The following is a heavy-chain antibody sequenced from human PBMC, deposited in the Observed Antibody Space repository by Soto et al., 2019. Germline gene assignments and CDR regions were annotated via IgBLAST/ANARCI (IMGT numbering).Heavy chain of an antibody. CDR3: ARVGGYSYGPPTPLDY. CDR1: GFTFSSYA. CDR2: ISYDGSNK. Sequence: GGSLRLSCAASGFTFSSYAMHWVRQAPGKGLEWVAVISYDGSNKYYADSVKGRFTISRDNSKNTLYLQMNSLRAEDTAVYYCARVGGYSYGPPTPLDYWGQGTLVTVSS. V-gene: IGHV3-30-3*01. D-gene: IGHD5-18*01. J-gene: IGHJ4*02.